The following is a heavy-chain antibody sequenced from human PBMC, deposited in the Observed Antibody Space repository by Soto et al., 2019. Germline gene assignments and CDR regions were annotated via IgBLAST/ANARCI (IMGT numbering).Heavy chain of an antibody. CDR1: GFDFSSDW. V-gene: IGHV3-74*01. CDR3: ARGRRGVHYFDY. J-gene: IGHJ4*02. D-gene: IGHD3-10*01. CDR2: IKYDGSAT. Sequence: EVQLVESGGGLVQPGGSLRLSCAVSGFDFSSDWMHWVRQAPGKGLVWVSRIKYDGSATNYADSVKGRFTISRDNAKNTLFLQMNNLRAEDTAVYYCARGRRGVHYFDYWGQGTLVTVSS.